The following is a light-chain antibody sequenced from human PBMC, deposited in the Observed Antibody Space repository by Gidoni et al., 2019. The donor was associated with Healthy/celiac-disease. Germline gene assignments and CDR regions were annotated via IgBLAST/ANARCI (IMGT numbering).Light chain of an antibody. CDR2: WAS. CDR1: QSVLYSSNNKNY. V-gene: IGKV4-1*01. Sequence: DSVMTQYPDSLDVSLGERATINCKASQSVLYSSNNKNYLAWYQQKPGQPPKLLIYWASTRESGFPDRFSGSGSGTDFTLTISSLQAEDVAVYYCQQYYSTPPTFGQGTKLEIK. CDR3: QQYYSTPPT. J-gene: IGKJ2*01.